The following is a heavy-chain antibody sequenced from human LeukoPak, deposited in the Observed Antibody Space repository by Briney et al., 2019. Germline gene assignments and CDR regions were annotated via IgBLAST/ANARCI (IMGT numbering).Heavy chain of an antibody. Sequence: GGSLRLSCAASGFTFSSYSMNWVRQAPGKGLEWVSSISSSSSYIYYADSVKGRFTISRDNSKNTLYLQMNSLRAEDTAVYYCAKSKWELLGDYWGQGTLVTVSS. CDR1: GFTFSSYS. J-gene: IGHJ4*02. CDR2: ISSSSSYI. V-gene: IGHV3-21*04. D-gene: IGHD1-26*01. CDR3: AKSKWELLGDY.